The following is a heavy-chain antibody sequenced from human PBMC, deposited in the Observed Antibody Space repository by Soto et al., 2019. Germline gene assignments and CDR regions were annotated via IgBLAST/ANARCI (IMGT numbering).Heavy chain of an antibody. D-gene: IGHD6-13*01. CDR3: AKDLGYPSSWYCALHI. V-gene: IGHV3-23*01. Sequence: EVQLLESGGGLVQPGGSLRLSCVGSGFSFSSYAMNWVRQAPGQGLEWVSGISGSGGTTFYADSVKGRFTISRDNSKNTLYLQMNSLRAEDTAVYYCAKDLGYPSSWYCALHIWGQGTMVTVSS. CDR1: GFSFSSYA. CDR2: ISGSGGTT. J-gene: IGHJ3*02.